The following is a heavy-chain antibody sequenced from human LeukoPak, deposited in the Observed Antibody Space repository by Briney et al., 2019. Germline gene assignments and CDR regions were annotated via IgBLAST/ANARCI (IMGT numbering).Heavy chain of an antibody. CDR1: GFTVSSNY. J-gene: IGHJ6*02. CDR3: ARPSSSWYYYYGMDV. V-gene: IGHV3-66*04. CDR2: MYSGGRT. Sequence: GGSLRLSCVASGFTVSSNYMSWVRQAPGKGLEWVAVMYSGGRTYYADSVKGRFTISRDNSKNTLYLQMNSLRAEDTAVYYCARPSSSWYYYYGMDVWGQGTTVTVSS. D-gene: IGHD6-13*01.